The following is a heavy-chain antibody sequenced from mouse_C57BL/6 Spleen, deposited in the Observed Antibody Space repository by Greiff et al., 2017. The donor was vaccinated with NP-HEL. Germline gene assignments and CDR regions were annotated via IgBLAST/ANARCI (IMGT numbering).Heavy chain of an antibody. Sequence: EVQLQQSGPELVKPGASVKIPCKASGYTFTDYNMDWVKQSHGKSLEWIGDINPNNGGTIYNQKFKGKATLTVDKSSSTAYMELRSLTSEDTAVYYGASLLYDYYGGNYAMDYWGQGTSVTVSS. V-gene: IGHV1-18*01. CDR3: ASLLYDYYGGNYAMDY. CDR1: GYTFTDYN. CDR2: INPNNGGT. D-gene: IGHD1-1*01. J-gene: IGHJ4*01.